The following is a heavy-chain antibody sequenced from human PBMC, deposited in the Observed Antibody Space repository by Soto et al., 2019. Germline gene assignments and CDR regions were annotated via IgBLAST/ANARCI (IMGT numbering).Heavy chain of an antibody. Sequence: ASVKVSCKASGYTFTGYYMHWVRQAPGQGLEWMGWINPNSGGTNYAQKFQGRVTMTRDTSISTAYMELSRLRSDDTAVYYCASPLGRQLGADDDFDIWGQGTMVTVSS. J-gene: IGHJ3*02. CDR3: ASPLGRQLGADDDFDI. CDR2: INPNSGGT. CDR1: GYTFTGYY. D-gene: IGHD6-6*01. V-gene: IGHV1-2*02.